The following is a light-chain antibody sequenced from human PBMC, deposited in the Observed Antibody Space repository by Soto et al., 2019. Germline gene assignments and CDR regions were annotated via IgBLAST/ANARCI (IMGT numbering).Light chain of an antibody. CDR3: QQYNNWPPIT. CDR1: QSVSSN. CDR2: VAS. J-gene: IGKJ5*01. Sequence: EIVMTQSPATLSVSPGERATLSCRASQSVSSNLAWYQQKPGQAPRLLIYVASTRATGIPARFSGSGSGTEFTLIISSMQSEDYAVYYCQQYNNWPPITFGQGTRPEIK. V-gene: IGKV3-15*01.